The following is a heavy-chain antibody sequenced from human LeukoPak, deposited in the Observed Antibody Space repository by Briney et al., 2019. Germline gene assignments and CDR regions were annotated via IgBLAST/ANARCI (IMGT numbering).Heavy chain of an antibody. D-gene: IGHD5-24*01. J-gene: IGHJ4*02. CDR2: INHSGST. CDR3: ARVGDGYDY. Sequence: SETLSLTCAVYGGSFSGYYWSWIRQPPGKGLEWVGEINHSGSTNYNPSLKSRVTISVDTSKNQFSLKLSSVTAADTAVYYCARVGDGYDYWGQGTLVTVSS. CDR1: GGSFSGYY. V-gene: IGHV4-34*01.